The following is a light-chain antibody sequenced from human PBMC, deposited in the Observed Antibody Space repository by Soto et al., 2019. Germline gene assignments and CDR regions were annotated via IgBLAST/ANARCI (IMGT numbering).Light chain of an antibody. CDR2: GAS. CDR1: QSVSSN. V-gene: IGKV3-15*01. Sequence: EIVMTPSPATLSVSPGERATLSCRASQSVSSNLAWYQQKPGQAPRLLIYGASTRATGIPARFSGSGSGTEFTLTISSLQSEDFAVYYCQQYSNWPQTFGQGTKVDIK. J-gene: IGKJ1*01. CDR3: QQYSNWPQT.